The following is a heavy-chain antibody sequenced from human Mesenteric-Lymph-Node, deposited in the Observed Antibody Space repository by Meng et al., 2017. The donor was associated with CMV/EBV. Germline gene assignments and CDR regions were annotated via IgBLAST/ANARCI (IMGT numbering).Heavy chain of an antibody. V-gene: IGHV3-21*06. J-gene: IGHJ4*02. CDR2: ISSDSIYI. CDR3: ARGPRGVVVPAAIGN. D-gene: IGHD2-2*01. CDR1: GFTFSSYA. Sequence: GGSLRLSCAASGFTFSSYAMSWVRQAPGKGLEWVSSISSDSIYIYYADSVKGRFAISRDNAKNSLSLQMNSLRAEDTAVYYCARGPRGVVVPAAIGNWGQGTLVTVSS.